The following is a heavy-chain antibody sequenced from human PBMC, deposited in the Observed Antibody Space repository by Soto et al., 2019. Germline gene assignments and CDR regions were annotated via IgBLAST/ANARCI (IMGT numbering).Heavy chain of an antibody. CDR1: GGSVSSGSYY. J-gene: IGHJ6*02. Sequence: SETLSLICTVSGGSVSSGSYYWSWIRQPPGKGLEWIGYIYYSGSTNYNPSLKSRVTISVDTSKNQFSLKLSSVTAADTAVYYCARDRYYYGSGSYDYYYYYGMDVWGQGTTVTVSS. V-gene: IGHV4-61*01. D-gene: IGHD3-10*01. CDR2: IYYSGST. CDR3: ARDRYYYGSGSYDYYYYYGMDV.